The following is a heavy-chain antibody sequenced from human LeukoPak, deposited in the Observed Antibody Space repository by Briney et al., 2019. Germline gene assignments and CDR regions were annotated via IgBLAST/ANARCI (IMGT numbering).Heavy chain of an antibody. J-gene: IGHJ5*02. Sequence: GGSLRLSCAASGFTFSSYAMSWVRQAPGKGLEWVSAISGSGGSTYYADSVKGRFTISRDNSKNTLYLQMNSLRAEDTAVYYCAKDRHLRYDFWSGSPWFDPWGQGTLVTVSS. CDR1: GFTFSSYA. CDR2: ISGSGGST. D-gene: IGHD3-3*01. V-gene: IGHV3-23*01. CDR3: AKDRHLRYDFWSGSPWFDP.